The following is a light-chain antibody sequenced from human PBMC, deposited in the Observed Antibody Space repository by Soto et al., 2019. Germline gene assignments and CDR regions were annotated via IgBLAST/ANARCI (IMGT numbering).Light chain of an antibody. CDR1: QSVSNN. V-gene: IGKV3-15*01. Sequence: EIVMTQSPATLSVSPGERATLSCRASQSVSNNLAWYQQKPGQAPRLLIYFASTRATGIPARFSGSESGTEFTLTISSLQSEDFAVYYCQHYNKWPLTFGGGTKVETK. CDR3: QHYNKWPLT. J-gene: IGKJ4*01. CDR2: FAS.